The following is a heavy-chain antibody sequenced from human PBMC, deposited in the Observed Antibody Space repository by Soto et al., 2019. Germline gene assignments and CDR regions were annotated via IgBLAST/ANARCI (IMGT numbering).Heavy chain of an antibody. CDR2: IGGSGGGT. Sequence: GGSLRLSCAASGFTFSRSGMNGVRQATGMGLEWVSGIGGSGGGTYYADFVKGRFSIFRDDSKDMLYLQMNSLRVEDTAVYYCAKTGYCSGGSCHYIDYWGHGTLVTVSS. V-gene: IGHV3-23*01. CDR3: AKTGYCSGGSCHYIDY. J-gene: IGHJ4*01. D-gene: IGHD2-15*01. CDR1: GFTFSRSG.